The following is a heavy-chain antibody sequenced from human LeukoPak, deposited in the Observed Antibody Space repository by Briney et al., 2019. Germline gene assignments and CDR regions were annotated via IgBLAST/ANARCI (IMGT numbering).Heavy chain of an antibody. V-gene: IGHV3-15*01. Sequence: GGSLRLSCAASGFTFSKAWMSWVRQAPGKGLEWVGRIKSKIDGGTTDYAAPVKGRFTISRNNSKNTLYLQMNSLKTEDTAVYYCTTDQPHYYGSGSRDYWGQGTLVTVSS. CDR2: IKSKIDGGTT. CDR3: TTDQPHYYGSGSRDY. D-gene: IGHD3-10*01. CDR1: GFTFSKAW. J-gene: IGHJ4*02.